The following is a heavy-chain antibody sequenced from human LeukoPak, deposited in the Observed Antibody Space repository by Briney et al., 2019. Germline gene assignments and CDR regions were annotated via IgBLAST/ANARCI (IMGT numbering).Heavy chain of an antibody. D-gene: IGHD6-13*01. CDR1: GGSISGYY. CDR2: IYSSGTA. CDR3: ARPLTPTYSSSWYEGY. J-gene: IGHJ4*02. Sequence: PSETLSLTCTVSGGSISGYYWSWIRQPAGKGLECIGRIYSSGTANYNPSLKSRVTMSVGTSKNQVSLKLSSVTAADTAVYYCARPLTPTYSSSWYEGYWGQGTLVTVSS. V-gene: IGHV4-4*07.